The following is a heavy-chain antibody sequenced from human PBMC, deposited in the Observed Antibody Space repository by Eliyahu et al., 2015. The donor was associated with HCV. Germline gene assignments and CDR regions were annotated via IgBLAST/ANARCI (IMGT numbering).Heavy chain of an antibody. CDR3: AKGHTSGAFEYFQR. V-gene: IGHV3-23*01. CDR2: INDGGGST. CDR1: GXTFSSYA. Sequence: EVQLLESGGGLVQPGGSLRLSCAASGXTFSSYAMSWVRQAPGKGLEWVSGINDGGGSTYYAGSVKGRFTISRDNSKNTLYLQMNSLRAEDTAVYYCAKGHTSGAFEYFQRWGQGTLVTVSS. D-gene: IGHD2-8*01. J-gene: IGHJ1*01.